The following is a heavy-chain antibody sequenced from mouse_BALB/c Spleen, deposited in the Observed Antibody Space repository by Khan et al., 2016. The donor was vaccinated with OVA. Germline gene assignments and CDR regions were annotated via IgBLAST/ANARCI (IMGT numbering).Heavy chain of an antibody. CDR3: ARENYYGRSFYAMDY. Sequence: DLVKPGASVKLSCKASGYTFTSYWINWIKQRPGQGLEWIGRIGPGSSNAYYNDMFKDKATLTVDTPSNTAHIQLSSLSSEDSAVFFCARENYYGRSFYAMDYWGQGTSVTVSA. V-gene: IGHV1S41*01. J-gene: IGHJ4*01. D-gene: IGHD1-1*01. CDR1: GYTFTSYW. CDR2: IGPGSSNA.